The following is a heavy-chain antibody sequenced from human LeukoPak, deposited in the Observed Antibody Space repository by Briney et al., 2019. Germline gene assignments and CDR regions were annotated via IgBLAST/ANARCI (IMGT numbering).Heavy chain of an antibody. J-gene: IGHJ3*02. V-gene: IGHV3-23*01. CDR2: ISGSGGST. Sequence: GGSLRLSCAASGFTFSNYAMSWVRQAPGKGLEWVSAISGSGGSTYYADSVKGRFTISRDNSKNTLYLQMNSLRAEDTAVYYCARGTYYYDSSRAFDIWGQGTMVTVSS. CDR3: ARGTYYYDSSRAFDI. CDR1: GFTFSNYA. D-gene: IGHD3-22*01.